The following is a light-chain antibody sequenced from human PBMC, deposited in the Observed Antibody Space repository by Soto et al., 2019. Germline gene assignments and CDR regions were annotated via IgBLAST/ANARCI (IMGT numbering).Light chain of an antibody. J-gene: IGLJ2*01. V-gene: IGLV2-11*01. CDR3: CAYAGSGNVV. CDR2: EAT. Sequence: QSVLTQPRSVSGSPGQSVTISCTGTNSDVGGYNYVSWYQQYPGKAPKLMIYEATKRPSGVSNRFSGSKSGNTASLTISGLQAEDEADYYCCAYAGSGNVVFGGGTKLTVL. CDR1: NSDVGGYNY.